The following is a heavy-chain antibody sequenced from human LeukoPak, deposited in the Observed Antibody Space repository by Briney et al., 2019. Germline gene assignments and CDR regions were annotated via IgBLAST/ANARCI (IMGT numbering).Heavy chain of an antibody. CDR2: IGSSSSYI. Sequence: GSLRLSCAASGFTFSTYWMNWVRQAPGKGLEWVSSIGSSSSYIYYADSVKGRFTISRDNAKNSLYLQMNSLRAEDTALFYCARGCGSLAFDSWGQGTLVTVSS. J-gene: IGHJ4*02. CDR1: GFTFSTYW. CDR3: ARGCGSLAFDS. D-gene: IGHD6-13*01. V-gene: IGHV3-21*01.